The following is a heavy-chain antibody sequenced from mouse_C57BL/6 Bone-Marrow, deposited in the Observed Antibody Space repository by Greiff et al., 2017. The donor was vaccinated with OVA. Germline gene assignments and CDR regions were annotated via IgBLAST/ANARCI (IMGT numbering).Heavy chain of an antibody. CDR3: ARSDDYYGSSYWYFDD. V-gene: IGHV3-8*01. CDR2: ISYSGST. CDR1: GYSITSDY. J-gene: IGHJ1*03. D-gene: IGHD1-1*01. Sequence: VQLKESGPGLAKPSQTLSLTCSATGYSITSDYLNWIRQFPGNNLEYMGYISYSGSTYYNPSHKSRISTTRDTSKNQYYMQLNTVTTNDTATYYCARSDDYYGSSYWYFDDWGKGTTLTVSS.